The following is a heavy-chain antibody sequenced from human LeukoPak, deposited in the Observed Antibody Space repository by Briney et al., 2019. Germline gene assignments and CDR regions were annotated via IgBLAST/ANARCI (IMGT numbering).Heavy chain of an antibody. D-gene: IGHD1-14*01. CDR3: AKASTVLKPIDS. V-gene: IGHV3-23*01. CDR1: GFTFSTYA. Sequence: GGSLRLSCAASGFTFSTYAMNWVRQAPGKGLEWVSAISPIGSRTYYADSVKGRFTISRDNSKNTLYLQMNSLRAGGTAMYYCAKASTVLKPIDSWGQGTLVTVSS. CDR2: ISPIGSRT. J-gene: IGHJ4*02.